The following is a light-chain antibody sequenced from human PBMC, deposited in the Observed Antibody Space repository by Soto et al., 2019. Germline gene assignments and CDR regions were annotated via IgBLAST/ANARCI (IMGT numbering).Light chain of an antibody. Sequence: DIQMTQSPSTLSASVGDRVTITCRASQSISSWLAWYQQKPGKAPKLLIYKASSLESGVPSRFSGSGSGTEFTLTISSLQPDDFATYYCQQYNSYPLTFGPGTKVDMK. CDR2: KAS. CDR3: QQYNSYPLT. V-gene: IGKV1-5*03. CDR1: QSISSW. J-gene: IGKJ3*01.